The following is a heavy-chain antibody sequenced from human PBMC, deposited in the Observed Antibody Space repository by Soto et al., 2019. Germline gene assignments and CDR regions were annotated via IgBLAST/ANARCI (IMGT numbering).Heavy chain of an antibody. V-gene: IGHV4-61*01. J-gene: IGHJ4*02. Sequence: PSETLSLTCTVSGGSVSRGSYYWSWLRQPPGKGLECIGYIYYSESTDYNPSLKSRVTISVDTSKNQFSLKLSSVTAADTAVYYCAKEKTGDPTFFDYWGQGTLVTVSS. CDR2: IYYSEST. CDR1: GGSVSRGSYY. CDR3: AKEKTGDPTFFDY. D-gene: IGHD1-1*01.